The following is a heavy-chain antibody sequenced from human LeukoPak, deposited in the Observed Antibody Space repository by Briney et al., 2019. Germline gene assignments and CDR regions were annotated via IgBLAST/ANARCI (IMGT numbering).Heavy chain of an antibody. CDR1: GFTLSDYY. D-gene: IGHD3-10*01. CDR2: ISSSGSYT. Sequence: PGGSLRLSCVASGFTLSDYYMSWTRQAPGKGLEWVSYISSSGSYTNYADSVKGRFTISRDNAKNSLYLQMNSLRAEDTAVYYCARGVYGSGRFFDYWGQGTLVTVSS. J-gene: IGHJ4*02. V-gene: IGHV3-11*05. CDR3: ARGVYGSGRFFDY.